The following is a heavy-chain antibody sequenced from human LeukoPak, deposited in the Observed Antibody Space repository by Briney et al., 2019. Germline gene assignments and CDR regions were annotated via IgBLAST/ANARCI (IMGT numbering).Heavy chain of an antibody. Sequence: PSETLPLTCTVSGGSISSYYWNWIRQPAGKGLEWIGRIYTSGTTTYNPSLESRVTMSMDPSKNQVFLTLNSVTATDTATYYCARSPLSSSGWYRADYWGQGTLVTVSS. CDR1: GGSISSYY. J-gene: IGHJ4*02. V-gene: IGHV4-4*07. CDR3: ARSPLSSSGWYRADY. D-gene: IGHD6-19*01. CDR2: IYTSGTT.